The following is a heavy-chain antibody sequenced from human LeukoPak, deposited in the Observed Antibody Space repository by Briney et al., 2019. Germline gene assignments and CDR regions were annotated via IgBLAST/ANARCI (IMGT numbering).Heavy chain of an antibody. CDR1: GYTFTGYY. CDR3: ARAPALWSGYSAFDY. Sequence: ASVKVSCKASGYTFTGYYMHWVRQAPGQGLEWMGWINTNTGNPTYAQGFTGRFVFSLDTSVSTAYLQISSLKAEDTAVYYCARAPALWSGYSAFDYWGQGTLVTVSS. V-gene: IGHV7-4-1*02. D-gene: IGHD3-3*01. CDR2: INTNTGNP. J-gene: IGHJ4*02.